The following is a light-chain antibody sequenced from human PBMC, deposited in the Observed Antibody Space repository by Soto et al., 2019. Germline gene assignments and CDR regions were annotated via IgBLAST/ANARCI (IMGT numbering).Light chain of an antibody. CDR2: DAS. J-gene: IGKJ1*01. Sequence: EIVLTQSPVTLSLAPGERATLSCGASQSVTNNYLAWYQQKPGLAPRLLIYDASNRATGIPDRFSGSGSGKDFTLTISRLEPEDFPVYYCQQYARSQWTFGHGIKVEIX. CDR1: QSVTNNY. V-gene: IGKV3D-20*01. CDR3: QQYARSQWT.